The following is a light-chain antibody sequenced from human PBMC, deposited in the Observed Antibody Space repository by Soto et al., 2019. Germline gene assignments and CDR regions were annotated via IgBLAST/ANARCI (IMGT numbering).Light chain of an antibody. CDR2: GAS. CDR3: QHYNNWPRT. Sequence: EIVMTQSPATLSVSPGERATLSCRASQSVSSNLAWYQQKPGQAPRLLIYGASTRATGIPARFSGSGSGTEFTLTNSSLQSEHFAVYYCQHYNNWPRTFGQGTKVEIK. CDR1: QSVSSN. V-gene: IGKV3-15*01. J-gene: IGKJ1*01.